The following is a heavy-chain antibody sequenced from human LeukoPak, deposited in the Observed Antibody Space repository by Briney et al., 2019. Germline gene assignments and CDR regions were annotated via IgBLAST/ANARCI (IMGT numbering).Heavy chain of an antibody. CDR2: IYYSGST. Sequence: SETLSLTCTVSGGSISSYYWSWIRQPPGKGLEWIGYIYYSGSTNYNPSLKSRVTISVDTSKNQFSLKLSSVTAADTAVYYCARTKWELPSFDYWGQGTLVTVSS. D-gene: IGHD1-26*01. CDR3: ARTKWELPSFDY. V-gene: IGHV4-59*01. J-gene: IGHJ4*02. CDR1: GGSISSYY.